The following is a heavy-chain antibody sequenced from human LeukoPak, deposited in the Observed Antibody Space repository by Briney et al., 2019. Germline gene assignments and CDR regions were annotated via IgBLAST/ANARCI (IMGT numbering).Heavy chain of an antibody. CDR2: INPSGGST. CDR1: GYTFTSYY. CDR3: AVGLGIAAAGQNFDY. V-gene: IGHV1-46*01. D-gene: IGHD6-13*01. J-gene: IGHJ4*02. Sequence: ASVKVSCKASGYTFTSYYMHWVRQAPGQGLELMGIINPSGGSTTYAQNFQGRVTMTRDTSTSTVYMELSSLRSEDTAVYYCAVGLGIAAAGQNFDYWGQGTLVTVSS.